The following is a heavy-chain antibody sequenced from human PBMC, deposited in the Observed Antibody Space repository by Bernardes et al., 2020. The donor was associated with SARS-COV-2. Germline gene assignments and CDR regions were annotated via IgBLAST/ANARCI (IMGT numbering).Heavy chain of an antibody. D-gene: IGHD5-18*01. CDR1: GGSISSYY. J-gene: IGHJ6*03. CDR2: IYYSGST. V-gene: IGHV4-59*08. Sequence: SETLSLTCTVSGGSISSYYWSWIRQPPGKGLEWIGYIYYSGSTNYNPSLKSRVTISVDTSKNQFSLKLSSVTAADTAVYYCARTRRLSYSYGYGVFYYYMDVWGKGTTVTVSS. CDR3: ARTRRLSYSYGYGVFYYYMDV.